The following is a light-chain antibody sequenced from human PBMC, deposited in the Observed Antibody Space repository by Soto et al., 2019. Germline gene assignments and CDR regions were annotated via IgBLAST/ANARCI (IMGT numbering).Light chain of an antibody. J-gene: IGKJ4*01. V-gene: IGKV1-9*01. CDR2: AAS. Sequence: DIQLTQPPSFLSASVGDRVTITCRASQGISSYLAWHQQKPGKAPKLLIYAASTLQSGVPSRFSGSGSGTEFTLTISSLQPEDFATYYCQQLDSYPITFGGGTKVDIK. CDR1: QGISSY. CDR3: QQLDSYPIT.